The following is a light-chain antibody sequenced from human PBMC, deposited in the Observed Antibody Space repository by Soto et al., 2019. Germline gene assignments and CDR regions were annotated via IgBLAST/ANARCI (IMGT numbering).Light chain of an antibody. V-gene: IGKV3-11*01. CDR1: QSVSSY. Sequence: EIVLTQSPATLSLSPGERATLSCRASQSVSSYLAWYKQKPGQAPRLLIYDASNRATGIPAMFSGSGSGTDFTLTISSVEHEDFAVYYCQQRSNWSPITFGQGTRLEIK. CDR3: QQRSNWSPIT. CDR2: DAS. J-gene: IGKJ5*01.